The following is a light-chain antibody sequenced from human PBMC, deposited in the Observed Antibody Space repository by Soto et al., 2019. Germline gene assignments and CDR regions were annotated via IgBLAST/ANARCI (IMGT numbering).Light chain of an antibody. CDR2: GAS. CDR1: QSVSSSY. Sequence: EIVLTQSPGTLSLSPGERATLSCRASQSVSSSYLAWYQQKPGQAPRLLIYGASSRATGTPDRFSGSGSGTGFTFTMSRLEREDFAVYYCQQYGSSPWTFGQGNKVEIK. V-gene: IGKV3-20*01. J-gene: IGKJ1*01. CDR3: QQYGSSPWT.